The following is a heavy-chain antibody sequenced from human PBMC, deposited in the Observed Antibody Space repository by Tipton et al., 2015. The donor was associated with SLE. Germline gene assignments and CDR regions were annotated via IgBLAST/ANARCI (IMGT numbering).Heavy chain of an antibody. V-gene: IGHV4-38-2*02. J-gene: IGHJ5*02. CDR1: GYSISSGYY. CDR3: ARDPSIGFDP. CDR2: IFHSGST. Sequence: TLSLTCTVSGYSISSGYYWGWIRQPPGKGLDWIASIFHSGSTYYNPSLKSRVTISVDTSKNQFSPKLNSVTAADTAVYYCARDPSIGFDPWGQGTLVTVSS.